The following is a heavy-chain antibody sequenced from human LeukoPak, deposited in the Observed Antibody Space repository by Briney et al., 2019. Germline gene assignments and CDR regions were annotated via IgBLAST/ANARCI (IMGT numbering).Heavy chain of an antibody. Sequence: PGGSLRLSCAASGFTFSSYGVHWVRQAPGKGLEWVAVIWYDGSNKYYADSVKGRFTISRDNSKNTLYLQMNSLRAEDTAVYYCARDPEGLHSVFDYWGQGTLVTVSS. CDR3: ARDPEGLHSVFDY. V-gene: IGHV3-33*01. CDR2: IWYDGSNK. CDR1: GFTFSSYG. D-gene: IGHD5-24*01. J-gene: IGHJ4*02.